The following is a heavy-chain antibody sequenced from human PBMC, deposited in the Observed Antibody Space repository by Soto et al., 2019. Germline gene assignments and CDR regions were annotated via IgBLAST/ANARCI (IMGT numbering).Heavy chain of an antibody. V-gene: IGHV1-58*01. CDR3: AADATAWQQMVPSDY. CDR2: IAVGSGYT. CDR1: GFTFTSSA. Sequence: SVKVSCKASGFTFTSSAFQWVRQARGQRLEWIGWIAVGSGYTKVSQRFQDRVTLTRDMSTSTTYMEVSRLTSEDTAIYFCAADATAWQQMVPSDYWGQGTLVTVSS. D-gene: IGHD2-8*01. J-gene: IGHJ4*02.